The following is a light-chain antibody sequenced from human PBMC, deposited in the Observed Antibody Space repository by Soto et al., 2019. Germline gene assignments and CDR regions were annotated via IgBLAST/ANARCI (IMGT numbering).Light chain of an antibody. J-gene: IGLJ2*01. Sequence: QSALTQPASVSGSPGQSLTISCTGTNSDVGGYNYVSWYQQHPGKPPKLVIYQVTNRPSGVSDRFSGSKSGSTASLTISGLQADDEADYYCISYTSGGTVVFGGGTKLTVL. V-gene: IGLV2-14*01. CDR3: ISYTSGGTVV. CDR2: QVT. CDR1: NSDVGGYNY.